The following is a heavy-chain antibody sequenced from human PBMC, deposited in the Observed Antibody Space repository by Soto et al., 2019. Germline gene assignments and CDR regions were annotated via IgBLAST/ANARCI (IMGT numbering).Heavy chain of an antibody. D-gene: IGHD4-4*01. CDR2: INHSGST. V-gene: IGHV4-34*01. CDR1: GGSFSGYY. J-gene: IGHJ4*02. Sequence: SETLSLTCAVYGGSFSGYYWSWIRQPPGKGLEWIGEINHSGSTNYNPSLKSRVTISVDTSKNQFSLKLSSVTAADTAVYYCASSNPHDYWGQGTLVTVSS. CDR3: ASSNPHDY.